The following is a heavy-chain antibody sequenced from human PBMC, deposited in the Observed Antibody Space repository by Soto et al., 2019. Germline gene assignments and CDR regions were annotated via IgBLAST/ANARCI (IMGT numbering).Heavy chain of an antibody. CDR3: ARRYRYNWNAQGYFDY. CDR2: IYYSGST. CDR1: GGSTSSSSYY. Sequence: SETLSLTCTVSGGSTSSSSYYWGWIRQPPGKGLEWIGSIYYSGSTYYNPSLKSRVTISVDTSKNQFSLKLSSVTAADMAVYYCARRYRYNWNAQGYFDYWGQGTLVTVSS. V-gene: IGHV4-39*01. D-gene: IGHD1-20*01. J-gene: IGHJ4*02.